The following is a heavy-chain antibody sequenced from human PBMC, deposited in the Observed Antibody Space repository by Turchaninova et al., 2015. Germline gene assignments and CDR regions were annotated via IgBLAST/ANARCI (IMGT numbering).Heavy chain of an antibody. J-gene: IGHJ5*02. D-gene: IGHD6-19*01. V-gene: IGHV1-2*06. CDR1: GYTFTGYY. CDR3: ARSGAVAGKNWFDP. CDR2: VNPNSGGT. Sequence: QVQLVQSGAEVKKPGASVKVSCKASGYTFTGYYIHWVRQAPGQGLEWMGRVNPNSGGTNYAQKFQGRVTVTSDTSISTAFMELSGLRSDDTAVYYCARSGAVAGKNWFDPWGQGTLVTVSS.